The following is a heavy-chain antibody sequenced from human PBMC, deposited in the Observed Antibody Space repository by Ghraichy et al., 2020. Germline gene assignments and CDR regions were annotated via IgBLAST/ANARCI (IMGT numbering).Heavy chain of an antibody. Sequence: SETLSLTCAVYGGSFSGYYWTWIRQPPGKGLEWIGEINHSGSTNYNPSLKSRVTISEDTSKNQFSLKLSSVTAADTAVYYCARGPTIVVVPAAGYYYMDVWGKGTTVTVYS. CDR2: INHSGST. J-gene: IGHJ6*03. CDR3: ARGPTIVVVPAAGYYYMDV. D-gene: IGHD2-2*01. CDR1: GGSFSGYY. V-gene: IGHV4-34*01.